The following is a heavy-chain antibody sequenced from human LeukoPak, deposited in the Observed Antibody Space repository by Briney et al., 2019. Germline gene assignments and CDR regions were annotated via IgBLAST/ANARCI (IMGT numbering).Heavy chain of an antibody. CDR3: AIDAITFGGVIVFNFDY. V-gene: IGHV3-30*02. CDR2: IRYDGSNK. D-gene: IGHD3-16*02. J-gene: IGHJ4*02. Sequence: GGSLRLSCAASGFNFSSYGMDWVRQAPGKGLEGVACIRYDGSNKYYADSVKGRFNISRDNSKETLYLEMNSLRADYTAVYYCAIDAITFGGVIVFNFDYWGQGTLVTVSS. CDR1: GFNFSSYG.